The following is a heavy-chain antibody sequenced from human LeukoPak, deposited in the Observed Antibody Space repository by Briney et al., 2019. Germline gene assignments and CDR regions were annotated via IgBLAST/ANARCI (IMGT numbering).Heavy chain of an antibody. CDR3: ARILKRWLQSDY. D-gene: IGHD5-24*01. V-gene: IGHV1-18*01. CDR2: ISAYNGNT. Sequence: ASVRVSCKASGYTFTSYGISWVRQAPGQGLEWMGWISAYNGNTNYAQKLQGRVTMTTDTSTSTAYKELRSLRSDDTAVYYCARILKRWLQSDYWGQGTLVTVSS. J-gene: IGHJ4*02. CDR1: GYTFTSYG.